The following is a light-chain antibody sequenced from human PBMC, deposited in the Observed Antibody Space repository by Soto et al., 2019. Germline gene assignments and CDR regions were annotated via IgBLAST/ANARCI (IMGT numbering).Light chain of an antibody. V-gene: IGKV1-5*01. Sequence: DIQMTQSPCTLSASVGDTVTITCRASQTISVWLAWYQQRPGKAPNLLIFDASTLESGVPSRFSGSGSGTTFTLTISSLQSDDFATYYCLQYNGYYRTFGQGTKVDIK. CDR2: DAS. J-gene: IGKJ1*01. CDR3: LQYNGYYRT. CDR1: QTISVW.